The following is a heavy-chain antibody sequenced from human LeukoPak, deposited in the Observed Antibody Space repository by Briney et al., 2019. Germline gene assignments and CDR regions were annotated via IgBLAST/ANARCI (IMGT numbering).Heavy chain of an antibody. Sequence: PGASLRLSCAASGFTFSSYGMHWVRQAPGKGLEWVSTINISGGSSYYADSVKGRFTISRDNSKNTLYLQMNSLRAEDTAVYYCAKGRNLGGVPPPPDYWGKGTLVT. CDR1: GFTFSSYG. D-gene: IGHD6-6*01. CDR2: INISGGSS. CDR3: AKGRNLGGVPPPPDY. J-gene: IGHJ4*02. V-gene: IGHV3-23*01.